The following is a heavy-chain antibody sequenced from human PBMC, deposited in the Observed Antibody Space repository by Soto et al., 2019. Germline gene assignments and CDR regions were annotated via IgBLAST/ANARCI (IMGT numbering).Heavy chain of an antibody. CDR1: GGTFSSYA. Sequence: QVQLVQSGAEVKKPGSSVKVSCKASGGTFSSYAISWVRQAPGQGLEWMGGSIPIFGTANYAQKLQGRVTITADESTSPAHMELSSLRSEDTAVYYCARPGTAAIVYYGMDVWGQGTTVTVSS. D-gene: IGHD2-2*02. CDR2: SIPIFGTA. V-gene: IGHV1-69*01. CDR3: ARPGTAAIVYYGMDV. J-gene: IGHJ6*02.